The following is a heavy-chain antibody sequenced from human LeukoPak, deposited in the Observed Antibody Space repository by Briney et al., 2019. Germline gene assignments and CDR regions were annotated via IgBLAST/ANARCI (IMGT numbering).Heavy chain of an antibody. J-gene: IGHJ4*02. CDR2: ISTSSSYI. CDR3: ARSADSSSSLSISPFDY. V-gene: IGHV3-21*06. CDR1: GFTLRSYG. D-gene: IGHD6-6*01. Sequence: GGPLRLSCVASGFTLRSYGLNWVRQAPGKGLEWVSFISTSSSYIYYGDSVKGRFTISRDNAKNSLFLQMNSLRAEDTAVYYCARSADSSSSLSISPFDYWGQGTQITVSS.